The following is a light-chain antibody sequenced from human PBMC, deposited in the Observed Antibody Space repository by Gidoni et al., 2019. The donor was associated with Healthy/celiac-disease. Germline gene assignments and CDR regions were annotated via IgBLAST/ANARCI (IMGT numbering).Light chain of an antibody. Sequence: DIQMTQPSSSLSASVGDRVTITCRASQSISSYLKWYQQKPGKAPKLLIYAASNLQSRVPSRFSGSGSGRDFTITISSLQPKDFAAYFCQQSYNTPRTFGQGTKVEIK. J-gene: IGKJ1*01. CDR3: QQSYNTPRT. V-gene: IGKV1-39*01. CDR1: QSISSY. CDR2: AAS.